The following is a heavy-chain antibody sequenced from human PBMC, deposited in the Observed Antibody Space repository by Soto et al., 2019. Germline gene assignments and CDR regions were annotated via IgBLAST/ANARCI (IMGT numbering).Heavy chain of an antibody. V-gene: IGHV1-18*01. J-gene: IGHJ4*02. CDR1: GYTFSDYG. CDR2: ISAKNGNT. Sequence: RASVKVSCKASGYTFSDYGISWVRQAPGQGLEWMGWISAKNGNTNFAQKFRGRVTMTTDTSTSTVYMELRSLKPDDSAVYYCAREPPETPPDYWGQGTLVTVS. CDR3: AREPPETPPDY.